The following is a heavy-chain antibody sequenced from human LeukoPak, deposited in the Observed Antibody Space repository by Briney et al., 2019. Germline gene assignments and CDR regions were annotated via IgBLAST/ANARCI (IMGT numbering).Heavy chain of an antibody. CDR2: INHSGST. CDR1: GGSFSGYY. Sequence: SETLSLTCAVYGGSFSGYYWSWIRQPPGKGLEWIGEINHSGSTNYNPSLKSRVTISVDTSKNQFSLKLSSVTAADTAVYYCARVGGSYGAFDIWGQGTMVTVSS. V-gene: IGHV4-34*01. D-gene: IGHD1-26*01. J-gene: IGHJ3*02. CDR3: ARVGGSYGAFDI.